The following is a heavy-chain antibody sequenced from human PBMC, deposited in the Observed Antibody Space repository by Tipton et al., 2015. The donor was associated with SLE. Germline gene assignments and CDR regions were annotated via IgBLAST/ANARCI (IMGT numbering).Heavy chain of an antibody. CDR1: GGSISSYY. CDR2: IYYSGST. V-gene: IGHV4-59*12. J-gene: IGHJ4*02. D-gene: IGHD6-6*01. CDR3: ARERAARPFDY. Sequence: TLSLTCTVSGGSISSYYWSWIRQPPGKGLEWIGYIYYSGSTNYNPSLKSRVTISVDTSKNQFSLKLSSVTAADTAVYYCARERAARPFDYWGQGTLVTVSS.